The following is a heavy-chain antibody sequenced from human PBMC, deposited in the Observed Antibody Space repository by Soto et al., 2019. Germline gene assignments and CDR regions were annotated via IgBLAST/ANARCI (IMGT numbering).Heavy chain of an antibody. CDR2: INPSGGTT. J-gene: IGHJ4*02. V-gene: IGHV1-46*02. CDR3: ARVDVDTTMLFDY. Sequence: VQLVQSGAEVKKPGASVTISCKASGYTFYTYYIHWVQQAPGQGLEWMGIINPSGGTTDYAQKCKGRVTVTRDTYASTVFMYLIGLRSADTAVYYCARVDVDTTMLFDYWGQGTLVTVSS. CDR1: GYTFYTYY. D-gene: IGHD5-18*01.